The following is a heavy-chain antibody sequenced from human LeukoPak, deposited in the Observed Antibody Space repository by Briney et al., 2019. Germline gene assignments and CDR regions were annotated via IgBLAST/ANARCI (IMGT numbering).Heavy chain of an antibody. V-gene: IGHV1-2*02. J-gene: IGHJ6*03. CDR2: INPNSGGT. CDR1: GYTFTGYY. D-gene: IGHD2-15*01. Sequence: GASVKVSCKASGYTFTGYYMHWVRQAPGQGLEWMGWINPNSGGTNYAQKFQGRVTMTRDTSISTAYMELSRLRSDDTAVYYCARGDSVVVAAPHYYYYYMDVWGKGTTVTVSS. CDR3: ARGDSVVVAAPHYYYYYMDV.